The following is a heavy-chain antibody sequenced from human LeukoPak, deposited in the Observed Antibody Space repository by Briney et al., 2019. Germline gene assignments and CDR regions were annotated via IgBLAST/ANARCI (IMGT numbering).Heavy chain of an antibody. Sequence: NPSAILSLTCTVSGGSISSYYWSWIRQPPGKRLEWIGYIYYSGSTNYNTSLKSRVTISVDTSKNQFSLKLSSVAAADTAVYYCSRHIVGAMDVFDYRGQGTLVTVPS. CDR3: SRHIVGAMDVFDY. CDR1: GGSISSYY. D-gene: IGHD1-26*01. V-gene: IGHV4-59*01. CDR2: IYYSGST. J-gene: IGHJ4*02.